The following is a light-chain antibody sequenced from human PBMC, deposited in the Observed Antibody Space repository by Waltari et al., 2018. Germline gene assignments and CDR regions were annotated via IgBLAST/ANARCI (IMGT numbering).Light chain of an antibody. CDR3: QQYNDWPPLT. CDR2: GAS. CDR1: QSVSSF. V-gene: IGKV3-15*01. J-gene: IGKJ4*01. Sequence: EVVMTQSPATLSLSPGERATLSCRASQSVSSFLAWYQQKPGQAPRPLLYGASTRATGIPARFSGSGSGTEFTLTISSLQSEDFAVYYCQQYNDWPPLTFGGGTKVEIK.